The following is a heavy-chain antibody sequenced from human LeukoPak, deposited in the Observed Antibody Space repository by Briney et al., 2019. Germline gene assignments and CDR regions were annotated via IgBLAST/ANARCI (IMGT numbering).Heavy chain of an antibody. CDR2: IDQDGSEK. V-gene: IGHV3-7*01. D-gene: IGHD4/OR15-4a*01. J-gene: IGHJ4*02. CDR1: GFTFSNDW. Sequence: GGSLRLSCAASGFTFSNDWMTWVRQSPGKGLEWVASIDQDGSEKYYVPSVKGRFTISRDNARKSLFLQMNSLRADDTAVYYCARPSVLGPNTDYWGQGILVTVSS. CDR3: ARPSVLGPNTDY.